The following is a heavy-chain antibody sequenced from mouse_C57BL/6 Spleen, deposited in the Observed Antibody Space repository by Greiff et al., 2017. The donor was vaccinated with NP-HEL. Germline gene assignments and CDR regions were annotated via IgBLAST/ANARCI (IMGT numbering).Heavy chain of an antibody. D-gene: IGHD1-1*01. CDR3: AREDYYYGSSMDY. CDR2: ISYDGSN. J-gene: IGHJ4*01. V-gene: IGHV3-6*01. Sequence: VQLQQSGPGLVKPSQSLSLTCSVTGYSITSGYYWNWIRQFPGNKLEWMGYISYDGSNNYNPSLKNRISITRDTSKNLFFLKLNSVTTEDTATYYCAREDYYYGSSMDYWGQGTSVTVSS. CDR1: GYSITSGYY.